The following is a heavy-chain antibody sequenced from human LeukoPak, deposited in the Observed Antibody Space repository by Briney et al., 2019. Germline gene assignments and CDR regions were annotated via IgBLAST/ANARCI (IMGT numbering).Heavy chain of an antibody. V-gene: IGHV1-46*01. D-gene: IGHD6-13*01. J-gene: IGHJ2*01. CDR1: GYTFTSYY. CDR3: ARDSTFAYSSSWYSPNWYFDL. CDR2: INPSGGST. Sequence: ASVKVSCKASGYTFTSYYMHWVRQAPGPGLEWMGIINPSGGSTSYAQKFQGRVTMTRDTSTSTVYMELSSLRSEDTAVYYCARDSTFAYSSSWYSPNWYFDLWGRGTLVTVSS.